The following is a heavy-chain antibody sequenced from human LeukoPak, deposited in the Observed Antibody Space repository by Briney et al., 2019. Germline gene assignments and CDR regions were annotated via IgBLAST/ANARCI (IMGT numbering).Heavy chain of an antibody. J-gene: IGHJ6*02. CDR3: ARVVQEFDDFWSGYYYYYGMDV. CDR1: GYTFTGYY. CDR2: INPNSGGT. D-gene: IGHD3-3*01. Sequence: ASVKVSCKASGYTFTGYYMHWVRQAPGQGLEWMGWINPNSGGTNYAQKFQGRVTMTRDTSISTAYMELSRLRSDDTAVYYCARVVQEFDDFWSGYYYYYGMDVWGQGTTVTVSS. V-gene: IGHV1-2*02.